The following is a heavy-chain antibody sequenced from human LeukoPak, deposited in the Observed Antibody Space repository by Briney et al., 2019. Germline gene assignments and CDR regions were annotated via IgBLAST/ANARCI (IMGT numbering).Heavy chain of an antibody. J-gene: IGHJ4*02. CDR3: ARGRGCSSLSCYPDY. CDR1: GFTFSVAA. V-gene: IGHV3-21*01. Sequence: GGSLRLSCAASGFTFSVAAMTWVRQAPGKGLEWVSSISPGSNYKHYANSVKGRFTISRDNAKNSLYLQMNSLGAEDTALYYCARGRGCSSLSCYPDYWGQGTLVTVPS. CDR2: ISPGSNYK. D-gene: IGHD2-2*01.